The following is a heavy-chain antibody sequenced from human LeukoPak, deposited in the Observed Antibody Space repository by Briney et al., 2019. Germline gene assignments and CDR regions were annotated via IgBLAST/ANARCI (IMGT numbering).Heavy chain of an antibody. CDR2: INPKSGAT. Sequence: ASVKVSCKASGYTFTGYYMHWVRQAPGQGLEWMGWINPKSGATNSVQKFQGRVTMTRDTSISTAYMELNRLRSDDTAVYYCAKTSGYYASGSYYNWGQGTLVTVSS. V-gene: IGHV1-2*02. J-gene: IGHJ4*02. D-gene: IGHD3-10*01. CDR3: AKTSGYYASGSYYN. CDR1: GYTFTGYY.